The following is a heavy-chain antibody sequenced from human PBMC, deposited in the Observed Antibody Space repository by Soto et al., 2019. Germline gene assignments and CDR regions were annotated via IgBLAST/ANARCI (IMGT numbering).Heavy chain of an antibody. CDR2: ISYDGSNK. CDR1: GFSFSSYA. D-gene: IGHD3-3*01. V-gene: IGHV3-30-3*01. J-gene: IGHJ6*02. Sequence: PGGSLRLSCAASGFSFSSYAMLWVRQAPGKGLEWVAVISYDGSNKYYADSVKGRFTISRDNSKNTLYLQMNSLRAEDTAVYYCARDLWDDFWSGYWPPLGGMDVWGQGTTVTVSS. CDR3: ARDLWDDFWSGYWPPLGGMDV.